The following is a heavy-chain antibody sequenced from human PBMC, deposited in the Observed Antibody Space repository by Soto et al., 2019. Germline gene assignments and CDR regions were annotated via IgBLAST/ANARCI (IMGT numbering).Heavy chain of an antibody. CDR3: AKELGNYYDSSGYYFSAFDI. J-gene: IGHJ3*02. D-gene: IGHD3-22*01. Sequence: GGSLRLSCAASGFTFSSYAMSWVRQAPGKGLEWVSAISGSGGSTYYADSVKGRFTISRDNSKNTLYLQMNSLRAEDTAVYYCAKELGNYYDSSGYYFSAFDIWGQGTMVTVSS. V-gene: IGHV3-23*01. CDR2: ISGSGGST. CDR1: GFTFSSYA.